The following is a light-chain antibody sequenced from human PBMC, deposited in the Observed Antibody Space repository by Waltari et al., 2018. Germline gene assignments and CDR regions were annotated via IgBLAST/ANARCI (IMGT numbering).Light chain of an antibody. Sequence: DVVVTQTSLSLSVTAGHSASISCTSRQSLLHSDGKTYLCWYLQKPGQPPQLLIYEVSNRFSGVPVRSSGRGSGTDFTLKSSRVEAEDVGVYFCMQSIKLPLTFGGGTTVDIK. J-gene: IGKJ4*01. CDR1: QSLLHSDGKTY. CDR3: MQSIKLPLT. CDR2: EVS. V-gene: IGKV2D-29*01.